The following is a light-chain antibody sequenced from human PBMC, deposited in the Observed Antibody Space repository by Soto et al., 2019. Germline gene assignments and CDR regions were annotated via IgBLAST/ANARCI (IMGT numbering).Light chain of an antibody. CDR1: SGSIESNF. CDR3: QSYDSSILV. Sequence: NFMLTQPHSVSESPGKTVTISCTRSSGSIESNFVQWYQQRPGSAPTTVIYDDHQRPSGVPDRFSGSIDSSSNSASLTIAGLKTEDEADYYCQSYDSSILVFGGGTKLTVL. V-gene: IGLV6-57*03. J-gene: IGLJ3*02. CDR2: DDH.